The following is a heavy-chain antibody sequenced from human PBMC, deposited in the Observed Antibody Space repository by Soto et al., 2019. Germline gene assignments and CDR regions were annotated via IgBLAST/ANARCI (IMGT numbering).Heavy chain of an antibody. V-gene: IGHV1-18*04. Sequence: ASVKVSCKASGYTFTSYGISWVRQAPGQGLDWMGWISAYNGNTKYAQDLQGRVTMTTDTSTSTAYMELRSLRSDDTAVYYCARFSGGSYNTYYYYYGMDVWGQGTTVTVSS. CDR2: ISAYNGNT. J-gene: IGHJ6*02. D-gene: IGHD2-15*01. CDR3: ARFSGGSYNTYYYYYGMDV. CDR1: GYTFTSYG.